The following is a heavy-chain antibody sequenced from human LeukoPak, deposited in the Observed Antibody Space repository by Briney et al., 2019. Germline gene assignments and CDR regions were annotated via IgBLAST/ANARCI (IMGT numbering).Heavy chain of an antibody. CDR1: GFTFSSYG. J-gene: IGHJ5*02. V-gene: IGHV3-30*03. CDR3: ARSPSVRDNWFDP. D-gene: IGHD3-10*01. CDR2: ISYDGSNK. Sequence: PGRSLRLSCAASGFTFSSYGMHWVRQAPGKGLEWVAVISYDGSNKYYADSVKGRFTISRHNSKNTLYLQMNSLRAEDTAVYYCARSPSVRDNWFDPWGQGTLVTVSS.